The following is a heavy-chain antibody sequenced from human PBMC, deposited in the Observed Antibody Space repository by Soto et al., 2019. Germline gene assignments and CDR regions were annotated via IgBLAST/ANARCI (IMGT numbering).Heavy chain of an antibody. V-gene: IGHV3-23*01. J-gene: IGHJ4*02. CDR1: GFIFNNYA. CDR2: VTASGGGT. CDR3: AKALVPALTAKFGY. D-gene: IGHD5-18*01. Sequence: PGWSLGLCCAASGFIFNNYAMTWVRQAPGKGLEWVSTVTASGGGTFYANSVKGRFTISRDKSRNTLHLQMSSLRVEDTALYYCAKALVPALTAKFGYWGQGTQVTVSS.